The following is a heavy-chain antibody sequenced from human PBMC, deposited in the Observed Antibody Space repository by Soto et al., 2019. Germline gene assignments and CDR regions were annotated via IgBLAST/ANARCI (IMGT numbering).Heavy chain of an antibody. CDR2: IIPILGIA. CDR3: AVSYQLELLEDY. Sequence: QVQLVQSGAEVKKPGSSVKVSCKASGGTFSSYTISWVRQAPGQGLEWMGRIIPILGIANYEQKFQGRVTITADKSTSTAYMELSSLRSEDTAVYYCAVSYQLELLEDYWGQGTLVTVSS. CDR1: GGTFSSYT. V-gene: IGHV1-69*02. D-gene: IGHD1-7*01. J-gene: IGHJ4*02.